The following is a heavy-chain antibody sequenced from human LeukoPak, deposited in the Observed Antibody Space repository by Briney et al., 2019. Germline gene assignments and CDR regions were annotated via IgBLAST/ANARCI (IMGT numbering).Heavy chain of an antibody. Sequence: GGSLRLSCAASGFTFSNFWMHWVRQTPGKGLVWVSRINRDGSSTNYVDSVKGRFTISRDNAKNTLYLQMNSLRAEDTAVYYCARDLVVNDYGDYDEKYGMDVWGQGTTVTVSS. CDR2: INRDGSST. D-gene: IGHD4-17*01. J-gene: IGHJ6*02. CDR3: ARDLVVNDYGDYDEKYGMDV. V-gene: IGHV3-74*01. CDR1: GFTFSNFW.